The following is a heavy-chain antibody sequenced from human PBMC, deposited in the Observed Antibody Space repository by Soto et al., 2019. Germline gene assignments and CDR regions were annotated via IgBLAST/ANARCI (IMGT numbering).Heavy chain of an antibody. D-gene: IGHD3-10*01. V-gene: IGHV3-30*18. CDR1: GFTFSSNG. J-gene: IGHJ6*02. Sequence: QVQLVEAGGGVVQPGRSLRLSCVASGFTFSSNGMHWVRQAPGKGLEWVAVISYDGSSKYYADSVKGRFTISRDNSNETMYLQMSSLRAEGTAVYYCEKDPTLNILLCVGELYRGMDVWGQGTTVTVSS. CDR3: EKDPTLNILLCVGELYRGMDV. CDR2: ISYDGSSK.